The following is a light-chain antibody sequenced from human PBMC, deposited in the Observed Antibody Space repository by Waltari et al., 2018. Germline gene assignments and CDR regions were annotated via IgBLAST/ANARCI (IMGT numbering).Light chain of an antibody. Sequence: EIVMTQSPATLSVSPGERATLSCRASQSVSSNLAWYQQKPGQAPRLLIYGASTRATGNPGRFSGSGSGTEFTLTISSLQSEDFAVYYCQQYNKWPQTFGQGTKLEIK. CDR1: QSVSSN. CDR3: QQYNKWPQT. CDR2: GAS. V-gene: IGKV3-15*01. J-gene: IGKJ2*01.